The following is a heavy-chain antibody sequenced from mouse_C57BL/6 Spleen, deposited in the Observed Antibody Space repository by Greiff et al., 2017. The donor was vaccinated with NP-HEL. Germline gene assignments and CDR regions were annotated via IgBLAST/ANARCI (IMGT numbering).Heavy chain of an antibody. V-gene: IGHV1-81*01. CDR3: SQTGTKDY. D-gene: IGHD4-1*01. J-gene: IGHJ2*01. Sequence: VQRVESGAELARPGASVKLSCKASGYTFTSYGISWVKQRTGQGLEWIGEIYPRSGNTYYNEKFKGKATLTADKSSSTAYMELRSLTSEDSAVYFCSQTGTKDYWGQGTTLTVSS. CDR1: GYTFTSYG. CDR2: IYPRSGNT.